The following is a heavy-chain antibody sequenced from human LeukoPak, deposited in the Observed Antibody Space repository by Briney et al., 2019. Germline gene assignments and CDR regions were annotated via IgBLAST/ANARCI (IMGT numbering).Heavy chain of an antibody. J-gene: IGHJ4*02. D-gene: IGHD6-19*01. CDR1: GYTFTGYY. Sequence: ASVKVSCKASGYTFTGYYMHWVRQAPGQGLEWMGWINPNSGGTNYAQKFQGRVTMTRDTSISTAYMELRSLRSDDTAVYYCARARYGGQWLVGVDYWGQGTLVTVSS. V-gene: IGHV1-2*02. CDR2: INPNSGGT. CDR3: ARARYGGQWLVGVDY.